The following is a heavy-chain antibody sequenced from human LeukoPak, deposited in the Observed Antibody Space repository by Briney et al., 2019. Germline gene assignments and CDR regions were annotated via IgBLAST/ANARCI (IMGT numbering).Heavy chain of an antibody. V-gene: IGHV3-30*04. Sequence: GGSLRLSCAVSGFTFGNFAMSWFRQAPGKELEWVALMSHDGKDKSYADSVKGRFTIARDNSMSTLYLEMNSLRAEDTAVYYCARNYFDTCGRLDPWGQGTLVAVSS. CDR1: GFTFGNFA. CDR2: MSHDGKDK. J-gene: IGHJ5*02. D-gene: IGHD3-9*01. CDR3: ARNYFDTCGRLDP.